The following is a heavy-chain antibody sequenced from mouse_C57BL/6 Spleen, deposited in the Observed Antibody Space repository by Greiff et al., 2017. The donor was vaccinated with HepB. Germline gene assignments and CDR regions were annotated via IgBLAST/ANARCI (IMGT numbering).Heavy chain of an antibody. CDR2: INPNNGGT. Sequence: EVQLQQSGPELVKPGASVKISCKASGYTFTDYYMNWVKQSHGKSLEWIGDINPNNGGTSYNQKFKGKATLTVDKSSSTAYMELRSLTSEDSAVYYCARGLRLPYFDYWGQGTTLTVSS. D-gene: IGHD3-2*02. J-gene: IGHJ2*01. CDR3: ARGLRLPYFDY. CDR1: GYTFTDYY. V-gene: IGHV1-26*01.